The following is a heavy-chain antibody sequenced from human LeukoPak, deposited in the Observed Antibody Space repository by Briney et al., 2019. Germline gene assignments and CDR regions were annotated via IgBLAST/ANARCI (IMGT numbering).Heavy chain of an antibody. Sequence: GGSLRLSCAASGFTVSSNYMSRVRQAPGKGLEWVSVIYSGGSTYYADSVKGRFTISRDNSKNTLYLQMNSLRAEDTAVYYCARRITMVRGVKNAFDIWGQGTMVTVSS. J-gene: IGHJ3*02. CDR1: GFTVSSNY. CDR3: ARRITMVRGVKNAFDI. D-gene: IGHD3-10*01. V-gene: IGHV3-53*01. CDR2: IYSGGST.